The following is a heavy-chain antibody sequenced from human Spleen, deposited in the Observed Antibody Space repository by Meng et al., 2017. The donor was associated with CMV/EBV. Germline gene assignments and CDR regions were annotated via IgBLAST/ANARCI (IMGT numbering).Heavy chain of an antibody. CDR2: ISGGGYNT. CDR3: ARERVSSSSSRVAYYGMDV. J-gene: IGHJ6*02. D-gene: IGHD6-6*01. CDR1: GFTFNTYV. V-gene: IGHV3-23*01. Sequence: GESLKISCAASGFTFNTYVMTWVRQAPGKGLEWVSAISGGGYNTYYADSVKGRFTISRDNSRNTLYLQMNSLRAEDTAVYYCARERVSSSSSRVAYYGMDVWGQGTTVTVSS.